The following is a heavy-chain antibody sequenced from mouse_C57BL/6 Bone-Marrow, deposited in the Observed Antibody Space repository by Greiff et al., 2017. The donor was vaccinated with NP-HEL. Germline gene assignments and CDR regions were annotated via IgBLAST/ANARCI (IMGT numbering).Heavy chain of an antibody. J-gene: IGHJ1*03. Sequence: EADGGLVQPKGSLKLSCAASGFSFNTYAMNWVRQAPGKGLEWVARIRSKSNNYATYYADSVKDRFTISRDDSESMLYLQMNNLKTEDTAMYYCVRHALYYYGRDWYFDVWGTGTTVTVSS. D-gene: IGHD1-1*01. CDR2: IRSKSNNYAT. V-gene: IGHV10-1*01. CDR3: VRHALYYYGRDWYFDV. CDR1: GFSFNTYA.